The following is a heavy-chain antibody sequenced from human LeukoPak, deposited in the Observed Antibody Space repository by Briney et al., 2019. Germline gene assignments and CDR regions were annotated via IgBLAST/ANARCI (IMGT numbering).Heavy chain of an antibody. D-gene: IGHD4-17*01. CDR3: ARGTGPFDY. V-gene: IGHV4-30-2*01. J-gene: IGHJ4*02. CDR1: GGSISSGGYS. Sequence: SETLSLTCAVSGGSISSGGYSWSWIRQPPGKGLEWIGCIYHSGSTYYNPSLKSRVTISEDRSKNQFSLKLSSVTAADTAVYYCARGTGPFDYWGQGTLVTVSS. CDR2: IYHSGST.